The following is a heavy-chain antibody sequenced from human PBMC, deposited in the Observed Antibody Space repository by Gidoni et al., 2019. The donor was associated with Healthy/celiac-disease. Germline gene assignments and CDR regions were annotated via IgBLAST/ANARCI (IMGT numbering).Heavy chain of an antibody. V-gene: IGHV4-4*07. CDR3: ARDRGDTYYDILTGLNWFDP. Sequence: QVQLQESGPGLVKPSETLSLTCTVSGGSISSYYWSWIRQPAGKGLEWIGRIYTSGSTNYNPSLKSRVTMSVDTSKNQFSLKLSSVTAADTAVYYCARDRGDTYYDILTGLNWFDPWGQGTLVTVSS. CDR2: IYTSGST. CDR1: GGSISSYY. J-gene: IGHJ5*02. D-gene: IGHD3-9*01.